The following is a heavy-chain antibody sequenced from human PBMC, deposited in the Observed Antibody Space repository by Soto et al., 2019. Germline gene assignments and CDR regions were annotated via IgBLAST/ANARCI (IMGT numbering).Heavy chain of an antibody. V-gene: IGHV1-24*01. CDR2: FDPEDGET. CDR3: TKHRTSSWYVLFDP. Sequence: GASVKVSWKVSGGTLTEMSIHWGRQAPGGGLEWMGGFDPEDGETIYAQKFQGRVTMTEDTSTDTAYMELSSLRSDDTAVYCCTKHRTSSWYVLFDPWGQGTLVTVSS. CDR1: GGTLTEMS. J-gene: IGHJ5*02. D-gene: IGHD2-2*01.